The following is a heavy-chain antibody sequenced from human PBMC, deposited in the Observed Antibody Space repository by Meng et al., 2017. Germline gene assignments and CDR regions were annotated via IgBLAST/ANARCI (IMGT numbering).Heavy chain of an antibody. Sequence: QGHLQQVGAGLFKPSEALSPTCAVYGGYFSGYYWSWIRQPPGKGLEWIGEINHSGSTNYNPSLKSRVTISVDTSKNQFSLKLSSVTAADTAVYYCARGRYFDWLSYRYYFDYWGQGTLGHRLL. J-gene: IGHJ4*02. CDR3: ARGRYFDWLSYRYYFDY. CDR2: INHSGST. CDR1: GGYFSGYY. D-gene: IGHD3-9*01. V-gene: IGHV4-34*01.